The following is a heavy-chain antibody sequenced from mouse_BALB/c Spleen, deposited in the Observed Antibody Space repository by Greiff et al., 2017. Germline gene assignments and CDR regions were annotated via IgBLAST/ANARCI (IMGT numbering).Heavy chain of an antibody. J-gene: IGHJ2*01. CDR2: INPSNGRT. CDR3: ASLLYFDY. Sequence: QVQLQQPGAELVKPGASVKLSCKASGYTFTSYWMHWVKQRPGQGLEWIGEINPSNGRTNYNEKFKSKATLTVDKSSSTAYMQLSSLTSEDSAVYYCASLLYFDYWGQGTTLTVSS. V-gene: IGHV1S81*02. CDR1: GYTFTSYW. D-gene: IGHD2-10*01.